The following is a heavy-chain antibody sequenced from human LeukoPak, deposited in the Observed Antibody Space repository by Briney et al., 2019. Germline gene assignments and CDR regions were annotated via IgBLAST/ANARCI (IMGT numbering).Heavy chain of an antibody. V-gene: IGHV4-61*02. Sequence: SETLSLTCTVSGGSISSGSYYWSWIRQPAGKGLEWIGRIYTSGSTNYNPSLKSRVTISVDTSKNQFSPKLSSVTAADTAVYYCARSQYYYDSSGYYRWGQGTLVTVSS. CDR2: IYTSGST. CDR3: ARSQYYYDSSGYYR. J-gene: IGHJ4*02. CDR1: GGSISSGSYY. D-gene: IGHD3-22*01.